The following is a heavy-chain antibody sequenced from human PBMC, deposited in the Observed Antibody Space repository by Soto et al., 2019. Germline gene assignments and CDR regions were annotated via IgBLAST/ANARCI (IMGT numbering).Heavy chain of an antibody. CDR1: GGTFSSYA. CDR2: IIPIFGTA. Sequence: QVQLVQSGAEVKKPGSSVKVSCKASGGTFSSYAISWVRQAPGQGLEWMGGIIPIFGTANYAQKFQGRVTITAEESTRTAYMEVSSLRSEDPAVYFCAWVTTVTQLDLDVWGQGSTVTVSS. CDR3: AWVTTVTQLDLDV. V-gene: IGHV1-69*12. D-gene: IGHD4-17*01. J-gene: IGHJ6*02.